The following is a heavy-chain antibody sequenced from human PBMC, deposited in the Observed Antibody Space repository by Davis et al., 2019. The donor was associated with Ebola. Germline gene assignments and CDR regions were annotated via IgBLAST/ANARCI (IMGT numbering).Heavy chain of an antibody. CDR3: AKGSLYGSRSITAGMDV. Sequence: PGGSLRLSCAASGFTFTSYSMTWVRQAPGKGLGWVSGISGSDSSTYYADSVKGRFTFSRDNSKNTLYLQMNSLRAEDTAVYYCAKGSLYGSRSITAGMDVWGQGTTVTVSS. CDR1: GFTFTSYS. V-gene: IGHV3-23*01. D-gene: IGHD4-17*01. CDR2: ISGSDSST. J-gene: IGHJ6*02.